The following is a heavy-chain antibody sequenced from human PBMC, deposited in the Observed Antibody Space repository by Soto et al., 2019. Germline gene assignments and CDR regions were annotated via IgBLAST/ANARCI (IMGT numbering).Heavy chain of an antibody. CDR2: IWYDGSKK. J-gene: IGHJ4*02. CDR3: ARDPGYSGFDFDY. V-gene: IGHV3-33*01. CDR1: GFTFSSHA. D-gene: IGHD5-12*01. Sequence: GGSLRLSCAASGFTFSSHAMHWVRQAPGKGLEWVAVIWYDGSKKYYADSVKGRFTVARDDSKNTLSLQMNSLRVEDTAVYYCARDPGYSGFDFDYWGQGTLVTVSS.